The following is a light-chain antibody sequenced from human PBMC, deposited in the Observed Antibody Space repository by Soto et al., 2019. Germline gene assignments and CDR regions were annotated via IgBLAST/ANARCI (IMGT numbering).Light chain of an antibody. CDR1: SSDVGGYNY. CDR3: CSYAGSYFYV. J-gene: IGLJ1*01. Sequence: QSALTQPRSVSGSPGQSVTISCTGTSSDVGGYNYVSWYQQHPGNAPKLMIYDVNKRPSGVPDRFSGSKSGNTASLTISGLQAEDEADYYCCSYAGSYFYVFGTGTKLTVL. CDR2: DVN. V-gene: IGLV2-11*01.